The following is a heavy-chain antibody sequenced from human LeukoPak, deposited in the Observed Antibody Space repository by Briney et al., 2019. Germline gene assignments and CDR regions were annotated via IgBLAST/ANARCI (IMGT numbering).Heavy chain of an antibody. J-gene: IGHJ4*02. CDR3: AADTSGYRIFNY. CDR2: IDYSGST. Sequence: PSETLSLTCTVSGGSISRGGYCWSWIRQHPGKGLEWIGYIDYSGSTFYNPPLKSRLTMSIDTSKNQFSLKLSSVTAADTAVYYCAADTSGYRIFNYWGQGTLVTASS. V-gene: IGHV4-31*03. D-gene: IGHD3-22*01. CDR1: GGSISRGGYC.